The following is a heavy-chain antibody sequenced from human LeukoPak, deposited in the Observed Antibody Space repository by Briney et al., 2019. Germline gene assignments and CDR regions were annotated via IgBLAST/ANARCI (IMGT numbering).Heavy chain of an antibody. CDR3: ARGQQQLYYHYYMDV. D-gene: IGHD6-13*01. J-gene: IGHJ6*03. V-gene: IGHV3-64*01. CDR1: GFTFSSYA. CDR2: ISSNGGST. Sequence: GGSLRLSCAASGFTFSSYAMHWVRQAPGKGLEYVSAISSNGGSTYYANSVKGRFTISRDNSKNTLYLQMGSLRAEDMAVYYCARGQQQLYYHYYMDVWGKGTTVTVSS.